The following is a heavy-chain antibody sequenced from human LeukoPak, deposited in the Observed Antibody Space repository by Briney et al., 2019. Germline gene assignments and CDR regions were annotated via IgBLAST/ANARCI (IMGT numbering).Heavy chain of an antibody. CDR3: AKSKRGIAVAEDY. CDR1: GHTFTSYG. Sequence: ASVKVSCKASGHTFTSYGISWVRQAPGQGLEWMGWISAYNGNTNYAQKLQGRVTMTTDTSTSTAYMELSRLRSDDTAVYYCAKSKRGIAVAEDYWGQGTLVTVSS. CDR2: ISAYNGNT. D-gene: IGHD6-19*01. J-gene: IGHJ4*02. V-gene: IGHV1-18*01.